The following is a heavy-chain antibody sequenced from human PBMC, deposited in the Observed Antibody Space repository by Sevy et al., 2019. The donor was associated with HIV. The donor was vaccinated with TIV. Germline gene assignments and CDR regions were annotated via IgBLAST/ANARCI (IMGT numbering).Heavy chain of an antibody. CDR1: GFTFGSYG. V-gene: IGHV3-33*01. CDR3: ARGVFYDGKSLDY. J-gene: IGHJ4*02. CDR2: ILYDGSDK. Sequence: GGSLRLSCAASGFTFGSYGMHWVRQAPGKGLEWVAFILYDGSDKYYAESVKGRFTISRDTSENTLYLQMNSLRPDDTAVYYCARGVFYDGKSLDYWGQGTLVTVSS. D-gene: IGHD3-16*02.